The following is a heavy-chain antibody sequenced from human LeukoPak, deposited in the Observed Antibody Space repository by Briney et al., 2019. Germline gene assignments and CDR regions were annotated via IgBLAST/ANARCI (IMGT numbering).Heavy chain of an antibody. CDR3: AASSFI. J-gene: IGHJ4*02. CDR2: IKEDGSAK. CDR1: GFTFSIYW. V-gene: IGHV3-7*01. Sequence: GGSLTLSCAASGFTFSIYWMSWVRQAPGKGLEWVANIKEDGSAKYNVDSVKGRFTISRDNAKNSLYLQVNSLRAEDTAVYYCAASSFIWGQGTLVTVSS.